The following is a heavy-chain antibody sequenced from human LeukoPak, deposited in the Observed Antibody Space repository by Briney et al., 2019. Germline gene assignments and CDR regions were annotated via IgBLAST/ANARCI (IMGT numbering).Heavy chain of an antibody. CDR1: GYTFTSYG. J-gene: IGHJ3*02. CDR2: ISAYNGNT. D-gene: IGHD1-1*01. Sequence: GASVKVSCKASGYTFTSYGISWVRQAPGQGLEWMGWISAYNGNTNYAQKLQGRVTMTTDTSTSTAYMELRSLRSDDTAVYYCAREVGDDWNAQVGDLDIWGQGTMVTVSS. CDR3: AREVGDDWNAQVGDLDI. V-gene: IGHV1-18*01.